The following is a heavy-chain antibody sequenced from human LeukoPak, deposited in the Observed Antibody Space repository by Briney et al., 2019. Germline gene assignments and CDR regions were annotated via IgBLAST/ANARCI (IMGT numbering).Heavy chain of an antibody. CDR2: ISYDGSNK. CDR1: GFTFSSYG. J-gene: IGHJ4*02. V-gene: IGHV3-30*18. Sequence: GGSLRLSCAASGFTFSSYGMHWVRQAPSKGLEWVAVISYDGSNKYYADSVKGRFTISRDNSKNTLYLQMNSLRAEDTAVYYCAKTVCSSTSCYFDYWGQGTLVTVSS. D-gene: IGHD2-2*01. CDR3: AKTVCSSTSCYFDY.